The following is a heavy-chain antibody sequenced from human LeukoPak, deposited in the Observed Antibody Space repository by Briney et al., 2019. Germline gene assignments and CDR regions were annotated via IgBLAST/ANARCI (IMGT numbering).Heavy chain of an antibody. V-gene: IGHV3-23*01. D-gene: IGHD6-13*01. CDR3: AKVRSSSWYAGSPDY. CDR2: ISGSGGST. Sequence: GGSLRLSCAASGFTFSSFAMSWVRQAPGKGLEWVSAISGSGGSTYYADSVKGRFTISRDNSKNTLYLQMNSLRAEDTAVYYCAKVRSSSWYAGSPDYWGQGTLVTVSS. J-gene: IGHJ4*02. CDR1: GFTFSSFA.